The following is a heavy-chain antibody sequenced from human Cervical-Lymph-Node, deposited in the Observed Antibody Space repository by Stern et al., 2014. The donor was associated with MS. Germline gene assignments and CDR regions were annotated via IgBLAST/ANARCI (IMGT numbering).Heavy chain of an antibody. D-gene: IGHD2-2*01. CDR2: IWYDGSNE. V-gene: IGHV3-33*01. CDR1: GFTFSSHG. J-gene: IGHJ4*02. CDR3: VAYASGDNINF. Sequence: VQLVESGGGVVQPGRSLRLSCAAFGFTFSSHGMHWVRQAPGKGLEWVAVIWYDGSNENYATSVKGRVTISRDNSKNTLYLQMNSLRAEDTAVYYCVAYASGDNINFWGQGTLVTVSS.